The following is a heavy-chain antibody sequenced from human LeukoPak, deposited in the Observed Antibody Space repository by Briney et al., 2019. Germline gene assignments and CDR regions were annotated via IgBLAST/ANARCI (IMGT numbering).Heavy chain of an antibody. CDR1: GYSFSSYW. CDR3: AMGSSWYDFDY. D-gene: IGHD6-13*01. Sequence: GESLKISCKGSGYSFSSYWIGWVRQMPGKGLEWVGVIYPGDSDTRYSPSFQGRVIISADKSINTAYLQWGSLKASDTAMYYCAMGSSWYDFDYWGQGTLVTVSS. CDR2: IYPGDSDT. J-gene: IGHJ4*02. V-gene: IGHV5-51*01.